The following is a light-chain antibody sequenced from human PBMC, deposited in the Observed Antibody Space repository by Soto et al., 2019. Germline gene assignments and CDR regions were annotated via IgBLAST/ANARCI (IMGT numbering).Light chain of an antibody. CDR3: AAWDDSLSGHYV. CDR2: RNN. J-gene: IGLJ1*01. CDR1: SSNIGSNY. Sequence: QSVLTQPPSASGTPGQRVTISCSGSSSNIGSNYVYWYQQLPGTAPKLLIYRNNQRPSGVPDRFSGSKSGTSGSLAISGLRSEDEADYYCAAWDDSLSGHYVFGTGTKVTVL. V-gene: IGLV1-47*01.